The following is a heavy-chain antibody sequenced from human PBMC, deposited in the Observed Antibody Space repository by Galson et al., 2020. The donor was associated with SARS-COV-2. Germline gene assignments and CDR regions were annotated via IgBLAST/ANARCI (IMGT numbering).Heavy chain of an antibody. CDR1: GFTFSSYG. CDR3: AKDSSSGWFALGRE. J-gene: IGHJ4*02. V-gene: IGHV3-30*18. CDR2: ISYDGSNK. D-gene: IGHD6-19*01. Sequence: GGSLRLSCAASGFTFSSYGMHWVRQAPGKGLEWVAVISYDGSNKYYADSVKGRLTISRDNSKHTLYLQMTSLRAEDTAVYYCAKDSSSGWFALGREWGQGTLVTVSS.